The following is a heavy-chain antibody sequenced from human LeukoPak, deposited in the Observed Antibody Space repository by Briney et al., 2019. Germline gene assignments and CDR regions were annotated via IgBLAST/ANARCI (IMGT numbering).Heavy chain of an antibody. D-gene: IGHD2-2*01. J-gene: IGHJ5*02. CDR1: GFTFSSYA. CDR2: ISYDGSNK. CDR3: ARMPVPAANHWFDP. Sequence: GGSLRLSCAASGFTFSSYAMHWVRQAPGKGLEWVAVISYDGSNKYYADSVKGRFTISRDNSKNTLYLQMNSLRSEDTAVYYCARMPVPAANHWFDPWGQGTLVTVSS. V-gene: IGHV3-30-3*01.